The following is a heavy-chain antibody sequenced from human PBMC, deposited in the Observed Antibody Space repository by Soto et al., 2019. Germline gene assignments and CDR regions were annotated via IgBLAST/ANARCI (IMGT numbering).Heavy chain of an antibody. D-gene: IGHD1-26*01. CDR2: ISYDGSNK. CDR3: AKDLRDREGY. J-gene: IGHJ4*02. V-gene: IGHV3-30*18. CDR1: GFTFSSYG. Sequence: GGSLRLSCAASGFTFSSYGMHWVRQAPGKGLEWVAVISYDGSNKYYADSVKGRFTISRDNSKNTLYLQMNSLRAEDTAVYYCAKDLRDREGYWGQGTLVTVSS.